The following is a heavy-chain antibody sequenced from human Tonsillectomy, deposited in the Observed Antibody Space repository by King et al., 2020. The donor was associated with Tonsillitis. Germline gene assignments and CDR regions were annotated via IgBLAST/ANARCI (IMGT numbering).Heavy chain of an antibody. CDR3: ARGRNVGYGIEDY. V-gene: IGHV4-38-2*02. CDR1: GYSISNGYY. Sequence: QLQESGPGLVKPSETLSLTCTVSGYSISNGYYWGWIRQAPGTALEWIGSVYHSGTTYDNPSFKSRVTMSVDTSKNQLSLKLASVTAADTAVYYCARGRNVGYGIEDYWGQGTLVTVSS. J-gene: IGHJ4*02. D-gene: IGHD5-12*01. CDR2: VYHSGTT.